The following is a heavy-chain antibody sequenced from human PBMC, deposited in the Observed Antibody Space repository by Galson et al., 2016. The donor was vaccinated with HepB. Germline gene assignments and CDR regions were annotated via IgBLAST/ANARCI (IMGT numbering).Heavy chain of an antibody. CDR3: AKHKDRGALTGMFDY. Sequence: SLRLSCAASGFTFSSYAMSWVRQAPGKGLEWVAVISGSAGNIYYADSVKGRLTVSRDNSNNTLYLQLNSLRAEDTAVYYCAKHKDRGALTGMFDYWGQGTLLIVSS. CDR1: GFTFSSYA. CDR2: ISGSAGNI. V-gene: IGHV3-23*01. D-gene: IGHD6-19*01. J-gene: IGHJ4*02.